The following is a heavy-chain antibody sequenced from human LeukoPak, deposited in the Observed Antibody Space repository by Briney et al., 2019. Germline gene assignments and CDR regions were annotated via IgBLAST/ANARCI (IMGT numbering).Heavy chain of an antibody. Sequence: GGSLRLSCAASGFTFSSYWMSWVRQAPGKGLEWVANIKQDGSEKYYVDSVKGRFTISRDNAKNSLYLQMNSLRAEDTAVYYCARDVSRIAAAGMIWFDPWGQGTLVTVSS. V-gene: IGHV3-7*01. D-gene: IGHD6-13*01. CDR2: IKQDGSEK. J-gene: IGHJ5*02. CDR3: ARDVSRIAAAGMIWFDP. CDR1: GFTFSSYW.